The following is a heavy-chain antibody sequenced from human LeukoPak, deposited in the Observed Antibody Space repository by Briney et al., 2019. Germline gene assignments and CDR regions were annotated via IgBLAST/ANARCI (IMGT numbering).Heavy chain of an antibody. CDR2: IYTSGST. CDR1: GGSISSYY. D-gene: IGHD2-2*01. V-gene: IGHV4-4*07. J-gene: IGHJ5*02. CDR3: AREVVVVVPAATVWFDP. Sequence: SETLSLTCTVSGGSISSYYWSWIRQPAGKGLEWIGRIYTSGSTNYNPSLKSRVTMSVDTSKNQFSLKLSSVTAADTAVYYCAREVVVVVPAATVWFDPWGQGILVTVSS.